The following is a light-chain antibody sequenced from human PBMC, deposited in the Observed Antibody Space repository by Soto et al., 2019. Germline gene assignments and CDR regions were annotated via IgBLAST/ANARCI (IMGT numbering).Light chain of an antibody. V-gene: IGKV3-20*01. CDR2: GAS. J-gene: IGKJ3*01. CDR1: RDVYINA. CDR3: QQYGASPFT. Sequence: VVLTQSPATLSLSPGEPATLSCRASRDVYINALAWYQQKPGRTPTLLIYGASTRATGIPDRFSATGSGTEFSLTSSSLVPEDFAVYYCQQYGASPFTFGPGTRVEI.